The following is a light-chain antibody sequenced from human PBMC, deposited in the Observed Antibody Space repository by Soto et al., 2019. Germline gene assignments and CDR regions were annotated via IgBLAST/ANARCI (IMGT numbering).Light chain of an antibody. V-gene: IGKV3-20*01. CDR1: QSVSRGT. CDR3: QQYGSSSMYT. Sequence: EIGLPQSPGTLLWSQGEKATPSCRPSQSVSRGTLAWYQQKPGQAPRLLIYGASSRATGIPDRFSGSGSGTDFTLTISRLEPEDFAVYYCQQYGSSSMYTFGQGTKLEIK. CDR2: GAS. J-gene: IGKJ2*01.